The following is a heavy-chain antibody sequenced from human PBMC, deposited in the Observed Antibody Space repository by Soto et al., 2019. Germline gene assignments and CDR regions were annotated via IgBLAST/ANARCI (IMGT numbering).Heavy chain of an antibody. CDR3: AKRSPYSSGWYSPIFDY. CDR2: ISESGGST. Sequence: GGSLRLSCAASGFSFSDYAMSWVRQTPGKGLEWVSVISESGGSTHYADSVRGRFTVSRDNSKNSLSLRMNSLRDEDTAVYFCAKRSPYSSGWYSPIFDYWGQGALVTVSS. D-gene: IGHD6-13*01. V-gene: IGHV3-23*01. CDR1: GFSFSDYA. J-gene: IGHJ4*02.